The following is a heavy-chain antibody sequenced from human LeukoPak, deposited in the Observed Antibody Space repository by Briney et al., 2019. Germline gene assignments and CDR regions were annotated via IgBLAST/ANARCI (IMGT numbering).Heavy chain of an antibody. CDR3: ARIFGADFWSGYYTGYYYYMDV. D-gene: IGHD3-3*01. CDR2: IYYSGST. Sequence: SETLSLTCTVSGGYISSYYWSWIRQPPGKGLEWIGYIYYSGSTNYNPSLKSRVTISVDTSKNQFSLKLSSVTAADTAVYYCARIFGADFWSGYYTGYYYYMDVWGKGTTVTVSS. J-gene: IGHJ6*03. CDR1: GGYISSYY. V-gene: IGHV4-59*01.